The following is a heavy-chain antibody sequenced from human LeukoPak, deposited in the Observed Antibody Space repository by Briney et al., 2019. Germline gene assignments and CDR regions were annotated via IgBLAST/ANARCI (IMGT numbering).Heavy chain of an antibody. CDR1: GFIFSNYA. J-gene: IGHJ5*02. CDR2: ISYDGGNK. CDR3: ARDRTVTTSWFDP. Sequence: GGSLRLSCAASGFIFSNYAMHWVRQAPGKGLEWVAVISYDGGNKNYADSVKGRFTISRDSSKNTLYLQMNSLRTEDTAAYYCARDRTVTTSWFDPWGQGTLVTVSS. D-gene: IGHD4-17*01. V-gene: IGHV3-30*04.